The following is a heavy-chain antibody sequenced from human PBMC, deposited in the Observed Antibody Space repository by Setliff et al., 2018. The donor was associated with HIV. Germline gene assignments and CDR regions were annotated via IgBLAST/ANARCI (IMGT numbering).Heavy chain of an antibody. CDR2: INHSGST. Sequence: SETLSLTCAVFGGSFSGYYWSWIRQPPGKGLEWIGEINHSGSTDYNPSLKSRVTISVDTSKNQFSLNLSSVTAADTAVYYCARYDYGDFDYDFGDYFDYWGQGALVTVSS. CDR1: GGSFSGYY. V-gene: IGHV4-34*01. J-gene: IGHJ4*02. D-gene: IGHD4-17*01. CDR3: ARYDYGDFDYDFGDYFDY.